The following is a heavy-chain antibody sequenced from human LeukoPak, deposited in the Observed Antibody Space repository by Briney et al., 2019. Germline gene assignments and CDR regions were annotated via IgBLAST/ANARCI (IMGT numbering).Heavy chain of an antibody. CDR1: GFTFGDYA. Sequence: GGSLRLSCTASGFTFGDYAMSWVRQAPGKGLEWLSYISSSGSTIYYADSVKGRLTISRDNAKNSLYLQMNSLRAEDTAVYYCARETDSTLFDYWGQGTLVTVSS. J-gene: IGHJ4*02. D-gene: IGHD2-2*01. CDR3: ARETDSTLFDY. V-gene: IGHV3-48*03. CDR2: ISSSGSTI.